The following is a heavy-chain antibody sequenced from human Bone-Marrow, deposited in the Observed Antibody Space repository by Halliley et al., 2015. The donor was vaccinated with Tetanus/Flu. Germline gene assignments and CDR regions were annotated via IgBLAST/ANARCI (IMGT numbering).Heavy chain of an antibody. CDR3: ARGAVGYFVGPYFDF. CDR2: IYRDGNT. D-gene: IGHD3-22*01. Sequence: TLSLTCTVSDGSVSSSGNCWGWIRQPPGKGLEWIANIYRDGNTYYNPSLKSRVTISLDTSKNQFSLRLTSATAADTAVYYCARGAVGYFVGPYFDFWAQGTLVTVSS. V-gene: IGHV4-39*01. J-gene: IGHJ4*02. CDR1: DGSVSSSGNC.